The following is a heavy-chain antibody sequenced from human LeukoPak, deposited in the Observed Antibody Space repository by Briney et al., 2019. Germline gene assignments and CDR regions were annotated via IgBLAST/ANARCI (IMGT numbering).Heavy chain of an antibody. J-gene: IGHJ3*02. Sequence: ASVKVSCKASGYTFTDYYVHWVRQAPGQGLEWMGRINAKSGDTNAAQRFQGRVTMTRVTSITTAHLELSRLRSDDTAVYYCARDWNCSPTRCDDVFDIWGQGTTVIVSS. CDR1: GYTFTDYY. CDR2: INAKSGDT. D-gene: IGHD2-15*01. V-gene: IGHV1-2*06. CDR3: ARDWNCSPTRCDDVFDI.